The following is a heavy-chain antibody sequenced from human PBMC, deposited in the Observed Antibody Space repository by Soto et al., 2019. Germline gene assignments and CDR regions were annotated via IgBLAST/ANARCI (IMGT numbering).Heavy chain of an antibody. Sequence: EVQLLESGGGLVQPGGSLRLSGAASGSIFSSNALTGVRRAPGRGLDGVSGISGMVGTTYSADSVKGRFIISRDNSKNTLFLQMSNLRAEDSAIYYCAQRFAYSSGLDGYYVWGQGTMVTVSS. CDR2: ISGMVGTT. D-gene: IGHD6-19*01. CDR1: GSIFSSNA. V-gene: IGHV3-23*01. J-gene: IGHJ3*01. CDR3: AQRFAYSSGLDGYYV.